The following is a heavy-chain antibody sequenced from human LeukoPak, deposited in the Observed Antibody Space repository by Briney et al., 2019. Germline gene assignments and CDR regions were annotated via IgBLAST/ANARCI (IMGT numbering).Heavy chain of an antibody. D-gene: IGHD4-23*01. Sequence: SVKVSCKASGGTFSSYAISWVRQAPGQGLEWMGGIIPIFGTANYAQKFQGRVTITADESTSTAYMELSSLRSEDTAVYYCARDYGGNSGLGCWGQGTLVTVSS. CDR2: IIPIFGTA. J-gene: IGHJ4*02. CDR1: GGTFSSYA. V-gene: IGHV1-69*01. CDR3: ARDYGGNSGLGC.